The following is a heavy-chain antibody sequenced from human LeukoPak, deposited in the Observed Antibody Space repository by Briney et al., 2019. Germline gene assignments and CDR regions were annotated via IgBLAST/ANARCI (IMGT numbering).Heavy chain of an antibody. CDR2: INTGNGNT. CDR1: GYIFTSYP. V-gene: IGHV1-3*04. Sequence: ASVKVSCKASGYIFTSYPIHWVRQAPGQRLEWMGWINTGNGNTKYSQRFEGRVTVTTDTSAAAAYMELSSLRSEDTAVYYCARDAQPHSAAWYHEGLGYWGQGTLVTVSS. D-gene: IGHD6-13*01. J-gene: IGHJ4*02. CDR3: ARDAQPHSAAWYHEGLGY.